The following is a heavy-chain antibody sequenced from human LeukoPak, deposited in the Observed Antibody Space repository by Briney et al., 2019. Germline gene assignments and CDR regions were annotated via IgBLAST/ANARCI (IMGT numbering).Heavy chain of an antibody. CDR1: GFTFSSYA. CDR3: ARSSSSWYRDAFDI. Sequence: PGGSLRLSCAASGFTFSSYAMNWVRQAPGKGLEWVSSISSSSSYIYYADSVKGRFTISRDNAKNSLYLQMNSLRAEDTAVYYCARSSSSWYRDAFDIWGQGTMVTVSS. CDR2: ISSSSSYI. V-gene: IGHV3-21*01. D-gene: IGHD6-13*01. J-gene: IGHJ3*02.